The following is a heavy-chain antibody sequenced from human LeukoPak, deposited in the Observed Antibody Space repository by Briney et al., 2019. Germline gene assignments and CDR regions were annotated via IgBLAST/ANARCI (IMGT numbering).Heavy chain of an antibody. D-gene: IGHD1-14*01. V-gene: IGHV3-33*06. CDR1: GFTFSSYG. CDR2: IWYDGSNK. J-gene: IGHJ5*02. Sequence: GGSLRLSCAASGFTFSSYGMHWVRQAPGKGLEWVAVIWYDGSNKYYADSVKGRFTISRDNSKNTLYLQMNSLRAEDTAVYYCAKNQFPGMGNWFDPWGQGTPVTVSS. CDR3: AKNQFPGMGNWFDP.